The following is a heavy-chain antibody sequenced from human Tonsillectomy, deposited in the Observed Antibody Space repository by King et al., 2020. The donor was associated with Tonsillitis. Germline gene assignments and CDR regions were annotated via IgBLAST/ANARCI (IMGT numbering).Heavy chain of an antibody. V-gene: IGHV3-21*01. CDR3: ARARYYDILTGYPYGMDV. D-gene: IGHD3-9*01. CDR2: ISSSSSYI. Sequence: VQLVESGGGLVKPGGSLRLSCAASGFTFSSYSMNWVRQAPGKGLEWVSSISSSSSYIYYADSVKGRFTISRDNAKNSLYLQMNSLRAEDTAVYYCARARYYDILTGYPYGMDVWGQGTTVTVSS. CDR1: GFTFSSYS. J-gene: IGHJ6*02.